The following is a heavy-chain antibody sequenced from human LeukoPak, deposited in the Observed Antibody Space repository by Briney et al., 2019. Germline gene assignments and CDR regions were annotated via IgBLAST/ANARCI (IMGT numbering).Heavy chain of an antibody. D-gene: IGHD5-24*01. V-gene: IGHV1-69-2*01. Sequence: GASVKVSCKASGYTFTDYYMHWVQQAPGKGLEWMGRVDPEDGETIYAEKFQGRVTITADTSTDTACMELSSLRSEDTAVYYCATDPGGWRWLQRRKAFDIWGQGTMVTVSS. J-gene: IGHJ3*02. CDR1: GYTFTDYY. CDR3: ATDPGGWRWLQRRKAFDI. CDR2: VDPEDGET.